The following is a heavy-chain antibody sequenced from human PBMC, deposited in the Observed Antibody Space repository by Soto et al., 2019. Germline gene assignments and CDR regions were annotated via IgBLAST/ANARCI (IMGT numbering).Heavy chain of an antibody. CDR2: IDPSNSYI. V-gene: IGHV5-10-1*01. J-gene: IGHJ6*02. CDR3: ARRLSGPKEEYNAYYFYGLDV. D-gene: IGHD1-1*01. Sequence: GESLKISCQGSGYSFTTHWITWVRQTPGKGLGWMGRIDPSNSYINYSPSFQGHVTISVDRSISTAYLQWSRPEASDNAIYYCARRLSGPKEEYNAYYFYGLDVWGQGTKVTVSS. CDR1: GYSFTTHW.